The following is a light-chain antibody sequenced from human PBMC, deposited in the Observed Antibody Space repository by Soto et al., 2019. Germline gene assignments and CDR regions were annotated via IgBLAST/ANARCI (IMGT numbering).Light chain of an antibody. J-gene: IGKJ4*01. Sequence: DIQMTQSPSTLSASVGDRVTITCRASQSFSSWLAWYQQKPGKAPKLLIYDASSLESGVPSRFSGSESETEFTLTISSLQPDDFATYYCQQYNSYPLTFGGGTKVEIK. CDR3: QQYNSYPLT. CDR2: DAS. V-gene: IGKV1-5*01. CDR1: QSFSSW.